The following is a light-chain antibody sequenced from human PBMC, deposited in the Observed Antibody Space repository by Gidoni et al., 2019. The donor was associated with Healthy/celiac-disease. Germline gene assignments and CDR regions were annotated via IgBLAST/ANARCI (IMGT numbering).Light chain of an antibody. J-gene: IGKJ1*01. V-gene: IGKV1-5*03. CDR2: KAS. CDR3: KQYSSYSWT. CDR1: QSISSW. Sequence: DIQMTQSPPTLAAFVGDRVTITCRASQSISSWLAWYQQKPGNAPTLLISKASTLESGVPSRFSGSGAGTEFALTICSLQPDDFATYYCKQYSSYSWTFGQGTKVEIK.